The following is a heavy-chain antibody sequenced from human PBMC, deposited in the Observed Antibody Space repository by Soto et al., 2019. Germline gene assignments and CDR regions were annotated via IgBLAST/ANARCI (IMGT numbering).Heavy chain of an antibody. J-gene: IGHJ4*02. V-gene: IGHV4-31*01. D-gene: IGHD3-22*01. CDR3: ARDRGNDDSGGYGLAY. CDR2: IYYSGFT. Sequence: QVQLQESGPGLVKPSQTLSLTGTVSGGSISSDALYWIWIRHHPGTGLEWIGCIYYSGFTYSNPSLKSLVIISTDTCQYEFSLNLNALTAADTALYYCARDRGNDDSGGYGLAYWGQGTLVTVSS. CDR1: GGSISSDALY.